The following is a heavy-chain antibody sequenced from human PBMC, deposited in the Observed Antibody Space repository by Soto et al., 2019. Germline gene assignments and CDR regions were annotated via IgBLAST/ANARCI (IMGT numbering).Heavy chain of an antibody. CDR3: AGDSSGGDFDY. CDR2: ISAYNGNT. V-gene: IGHV1-18*01. D-gene: IGHD3-22*01. J-gene: IGHJ4*02. Sequence: QVQLVQSGAEVKKPGASVKVSCKASGYTFTSYGISWVRQAPGQGLEWMGWISAYNGNTNYAQKFQGRVTITADKSTSTAYMELSSLRSEDTAVYYCAGDSSGGDFDYWGQGTLVTVSS. CDR1: GYTFTSYG.